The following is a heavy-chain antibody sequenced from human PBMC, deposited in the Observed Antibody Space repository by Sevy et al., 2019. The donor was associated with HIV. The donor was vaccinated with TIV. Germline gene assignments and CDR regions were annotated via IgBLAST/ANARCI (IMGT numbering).Heavy chain of an antibody. V-gene: IGHV4-59*13. J-gene: IGHJ4*02. Sequence: SETLSLTCTVSGGSITGYFWSWMRQPPGKGLEWIGNIHYGGRTNYNPSLTSRVTISVDTSENQFSLRLNSVTAADTAVYYCARLHNNGFVNYWGQGTLVTVSS. D-gene: IGHD2-8*01. CDR2: IHYGGRT. CDR1: GGSITGYF. CDR3: ARLHNNGFVNY.